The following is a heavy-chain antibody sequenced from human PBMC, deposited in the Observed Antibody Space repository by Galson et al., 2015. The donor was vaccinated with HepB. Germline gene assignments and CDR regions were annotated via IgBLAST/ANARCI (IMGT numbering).Heavy chain of an antibody. D-gene: IGHD3-16*01. J-gene: IGHJ6*02. CDR3: ARDSSYVRGSYGDDGMDV. V-gene: IGHV1-69*01. CDR2: IIPIFGTA. CDR1: GGTFSSYA. Sequence: SCKASGGTFSSYAISWVRQAPGQGLEWMGGIIPIFGTANYAQKFQGRVTITADESTSTAYMELSSLRSEDTAVYYCARDSSYVRGSYGDDGMDVWGQGTTVTVSS.